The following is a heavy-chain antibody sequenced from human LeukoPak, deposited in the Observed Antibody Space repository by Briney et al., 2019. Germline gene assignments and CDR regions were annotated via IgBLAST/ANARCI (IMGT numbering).Heavy chain of an antibody. J-gene: IGHJ6*02. V-gene: IGHV1-69*04. CDR1: GGTFSSYA. CDR2: IIPILGIA. Sequence: SVKVSCKASGGTFSSYAISWVRQAPGQGLEWMGRIIPILGIANYAQKFQGRVTITADKSTSTAYMELSSLGSEDTAVYYCARQKACGGNSMENGMDVWGQGTTVTVSS. CDR3: ARQKACGGNSMENGMDV. D-gene: IGHD4-23*01.